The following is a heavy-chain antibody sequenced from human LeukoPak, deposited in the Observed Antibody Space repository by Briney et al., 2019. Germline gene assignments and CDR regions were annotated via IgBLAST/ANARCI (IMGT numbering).Heavy chain of an antibody. V-gene: IGHV4-59*01. J-gene: IGHJ5*02. CDR1: GGSISSYY. CDR3: ARGLVNYDFWSGYYTETGGLDP. CDR2: IYYSGST. D-gene: IGHD3-3*01. Sequence: SETLSLTCTVSGGSISSYYWSWIRQPPGKGLEWIGYIYYSGSTNYNPSLKSRVTISVDTSKNQFSLKLSSVTAADTAVYYCARGLVNYDFWSGYYTETGGLDPWGQGNLVTVS.